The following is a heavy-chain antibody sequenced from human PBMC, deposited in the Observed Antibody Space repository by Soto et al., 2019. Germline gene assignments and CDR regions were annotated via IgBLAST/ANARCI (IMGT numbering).Heavy chain of an antibody. CDR2: ISGSGGST. D-gene: IGHD2-15*01. V-gene: IGHV3-23*01. J-gene: IGHJ3*02. CDR3: AKDAGDIVVVVAAIPLYAFDI. Sequence: GGSLRLSCAASGFTFSSYAMXXVRXXXGKGLXXVSAISGSGGSTYYADSVKGRFTISRDNSKNTLYLQMNSLRAEDTAVYYCAKDAGDIVVVVAAIPLYAFDIWGQGTMVTVSS. CDR1: GFTFSSYA.